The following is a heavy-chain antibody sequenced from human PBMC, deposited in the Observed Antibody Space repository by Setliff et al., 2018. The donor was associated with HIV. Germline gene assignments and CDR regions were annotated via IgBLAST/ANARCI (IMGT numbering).Heavy chain of an antibody. Sequence: SVKVSCKASGGTFSSFGINWIRQAPGQGLEWMGGIIPVFGKVEYAQRFQGRVKITADESTSTAYMEMSSLRSEDTAVYYCARAYYDSVWGSHRYRFYYFDYWGQGSLVTVSS. J-gene: IGHJ4*02. CDR1: GGTFSSFG. CDR3: ARAYYDSVWGSHRYRFYYFDY. D-gene: IGHD3-16*02. CDR2: IIPVFGKV. V-gene: IGHV1-69*13.